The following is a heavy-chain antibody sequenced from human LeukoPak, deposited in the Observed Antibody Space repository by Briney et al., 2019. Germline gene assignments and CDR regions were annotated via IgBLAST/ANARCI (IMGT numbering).Heavy chain of an antibody. CDR1: GFTVSSNS. CDR2: IYSGGTT. D-gene: IGHD5-12*01. J-gene: IGHJ6*02. CDR3: ARDLYVDIVAPSGMDV. Sequence: GGSLRLSCAASGFTVSSNSMSWVRQAPGKGLEWVSVIYSGGTTYYADSVKGRFTISKDNSKNTLYLQMNSLRAEDTAVYYCARDLYVDIVAPSGMDVWGQGTTVTVSS. V-gene: IGHV3-66*01.